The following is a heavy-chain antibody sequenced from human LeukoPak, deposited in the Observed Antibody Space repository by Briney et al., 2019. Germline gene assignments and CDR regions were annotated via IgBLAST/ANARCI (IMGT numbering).Heavy chain of an antibody. J-gene: IGHJ5*02. Sequence: PSETLSLTCTVSGDSINSGNYYWSWIRQAAGKGLEWIGRIHASRSTNYNPSLKSRVTISVDTSKNQFSLKMNSVTAADTAAYHCARLYTATSHWFDPWGQGTLVTVSS. D-gene: IGHD1-14*01. CDR3: ARLYTATSHWFDP. CDR2: IHASRST. V-gene: IGHV4-61*02. CDR1: GDSINSGNYY.